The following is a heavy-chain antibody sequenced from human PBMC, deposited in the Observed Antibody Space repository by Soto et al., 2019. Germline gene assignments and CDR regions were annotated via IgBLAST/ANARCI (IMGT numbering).Heavy chain of an antibody. J-gene: IGHJ6*02. V-gene: IGHV4-34*01. CDR2: INHSGTI. CDR1: GGSFSCYY. D-gene: IGHD2-21*02. Sequence: PSETLPLSCGVYGGSFSCYYWTWIRQPPGKGLEWIWEINHSGTINFNPSLKSRLTISLDTSKKHFSLKLSSVTDADTAAYYCARADRTLVTSYSLDVWGQGTPVTVS. CDR3: ARADRTLVTSYSLDV.